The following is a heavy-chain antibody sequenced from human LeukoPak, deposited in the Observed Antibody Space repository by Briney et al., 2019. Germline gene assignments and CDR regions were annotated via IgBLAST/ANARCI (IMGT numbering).Heavy chain of an antibody. CDR2: IWYDGSNK. J-gene: IGHJ4*02. CDR3: AKAWYSYDVASDFDY. D-gene: IGHD5-18*01. V-gene: IGHV3-33*06. Sequence: PGGSLRLSCAASGFTFSSYGMHWVRQAPGKGLEWVAVIWYDGSNKYYADSVKGRFTISRDNSKNTLYLQMNSLRAEDTAVYYCAKAWYSYDVASDFDYWGQGTLVTVSS. CDR1: GFTFSSYG.